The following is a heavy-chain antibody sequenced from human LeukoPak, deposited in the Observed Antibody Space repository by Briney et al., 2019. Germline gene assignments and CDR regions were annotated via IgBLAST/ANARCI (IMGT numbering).Heavy chain of an antibody. Sequence: SETLSLTCTVYGGSFNGYYWSWIPHPPGKGLQWIGEIDHSGSTNYNPSLKSRVTIAVDTSKKKFSLKLSFVTAADTAVYYCAWITLGYCSSTSCYNPTDYWGQGTLVTVSS. D-gene: IGHD2-2*02. CDR2: IDHSGST. J-gene: IGHJ4*02. CDR1: GGSFNGYY. V-gene: IGHV4-34*01. CDR3: AWITLGYCSSTSCYNPTDY.